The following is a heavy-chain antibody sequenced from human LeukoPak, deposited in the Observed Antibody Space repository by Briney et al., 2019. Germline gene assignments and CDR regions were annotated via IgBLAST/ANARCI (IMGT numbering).Heavy chain of an antibody. Sequence: GGSLRLSCAASGFTFSSYGMHWVRQAPGKGLEWVAVISYDGSNKYYADSVKGRFTISRDNSKNTLYLQMNSLRAEDTAAYYCANQQQLPRLGGCDYWGQGTLVTVSS. CDR3: ANQQQLPRLGGCDY. D-gene: IGHD6-13*01. CDR2: ISYDGSNK. CDR1: GFTFSSYG. V-gene: IGHV3-30*18. J-gene: IGHJ4*02.